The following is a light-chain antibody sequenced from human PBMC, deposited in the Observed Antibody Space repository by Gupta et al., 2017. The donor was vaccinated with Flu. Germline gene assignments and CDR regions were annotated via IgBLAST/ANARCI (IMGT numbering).Light chain of an antibody. CDR1: SIGTNS. CDR2: DDS. J-gene: IGLJ2*01. CDR3: QVWDIIRDHPNVV. Sequence: SYVLTQPPSVSVAPGQTARLTCGGNSIGTNSVHWYQQKLGQAPVLVVYDDSDRPSGIPERFSGFTSGNTATLTISRVEAGDEADYYCQVWDIIRDHPNVVFAGGTKLTVL. V-gene: IGLV3-21*02.